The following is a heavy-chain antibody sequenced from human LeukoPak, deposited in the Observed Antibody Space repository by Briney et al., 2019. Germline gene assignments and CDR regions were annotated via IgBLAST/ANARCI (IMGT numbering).Heavy chain of an antibody. CDR2: INHSGST. CDR3: ARGDYYDSSGYY. Sequence: PSETLSLTCAVYGGSFSGYYWSWIRQPPGKGLEWIGEINHSGSTNYNPSLKSRVTISVDTSKNQFSLKLSSVTAADTAVYYCARGDYYDSSGYYWGQGTLVTVSS. J-gene: IGHJ4*02. CDR1: GGSFSGYY. D-gene: IGHD3-22*01. V-gene: IGHV4-34*01.